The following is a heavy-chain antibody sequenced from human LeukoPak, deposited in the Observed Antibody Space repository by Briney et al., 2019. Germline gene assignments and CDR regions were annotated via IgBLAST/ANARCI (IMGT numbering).Heavy chain of an antibody. J-gene: IGHJ4*02. CDR1: GFTFSSYA. V-gene: IGHV3-23*01. CDR2: ISSSGGST. D-gene: IGHD1-26*01. Sequence: PGGSLRLSCAASGFTFSSYAMSWVRQARGKGLEWVSTISSSGGSTYYADSVKGRFTISRDNSKNTLYLQMNSLRAEDTAVYYCAKVVGATTRGYFDYWGQGTLVTVSS. CDR3: AKVVGATTRGYFDY.